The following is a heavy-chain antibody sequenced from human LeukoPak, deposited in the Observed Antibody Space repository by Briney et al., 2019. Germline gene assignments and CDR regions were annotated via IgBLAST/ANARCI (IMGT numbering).Heavy chain of an antibody. CDR2: IYYSGST. D-gene: IGHD3-22*01. V-gene: IGHV4-59*01. Sequence: PSETLSLTCTVSGGSISSYYWSWIRQPPGKGLEWIGFIYYSGSTNYNPSLKSRVTISVDTSTNQFSLKLRSVTAADTAVYYCARGGVTYYYDSSGYYYFDYWGQGTLVTVSS. CDR1: GGSISSYY. J-gene: IGHJ4*02. CDR3: ARGGVTYYYDSSGYYYFDY.